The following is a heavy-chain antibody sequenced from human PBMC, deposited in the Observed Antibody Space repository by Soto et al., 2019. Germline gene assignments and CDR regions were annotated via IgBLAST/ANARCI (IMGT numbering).Heavy chain of an antibody. V-gene: IGHV3-15*01. J-gene: IGHJ4*02. Sequence: PGGSLRLSCAASGFTFSNAWMSWVRQAPGKGLEWVGRIKSKTDGGTKDYAAPVKGRFTISRDDSKNTLYLQMNSLKTEDTAVYYCTTDLCSSTSCYMELDYWGQGTLVT. D-gene: IGHD2-2*02. CDR1: GFTFSNAW. CDR3: TTDLCSSTSCYMELDY. CDR2: IKSKTDGGTK.